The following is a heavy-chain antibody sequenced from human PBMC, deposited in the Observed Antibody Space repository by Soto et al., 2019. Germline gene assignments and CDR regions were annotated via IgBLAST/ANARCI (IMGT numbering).Heavy chain of an antibody. D-gene: IGHD4-4*01. V-gene: IGHV1-24*01. CDR1: GYTLTELS. CDR3: ATGAWTTVTNAFDY. J-gene: IGHJ4*02. CDR2: FDPEDGET. Sequence: ASVKVSCKVSGYTLTELSMHWVRQAPGKGLEWMGGFDPEDGETIYAQKFQGRVTMTEDTSTDTAYMELSSLRSEDTAVYYCATGAWTTVTNAFDYWGQRTLVTVSS.